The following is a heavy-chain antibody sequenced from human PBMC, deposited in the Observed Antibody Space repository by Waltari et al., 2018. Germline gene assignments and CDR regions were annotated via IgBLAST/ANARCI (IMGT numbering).Heavy chain of an antibody. CDR3: ASVSYYYDSSGFVY. D-gene: IGHD3-22*01. J-gene: IGHJ4*02. CDR1: GFTFSSYW. Sequence: EVQLVESGGGLVQPGGSLRLSCAASGFTFSSYWMSWVRQAPGQGLEWVANIKQDGSEKYYVDSVKGRFTIARDNAKNSLYLQMNSLRAEDTAVYYCASVSYYYDSSGFVYWGQGTLVTVSS. CDR2: IKQDGSEK. V-gene: IGHV3-7*01.